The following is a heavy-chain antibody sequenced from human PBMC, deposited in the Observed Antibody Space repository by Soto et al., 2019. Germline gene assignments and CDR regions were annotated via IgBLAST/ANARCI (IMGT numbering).Heavy chain of an antibody. Sequence: PGGSLRLSCAASGFTFSSYGMHWVRQAPGKGLEWVAVIWYDGSNKYYADSVKGRFTISRDNSKNTLYLQMNSLRAEDTAVYYCTKDRYCSSTSCYAGYYWGQGTLVTVSP. CDR2: IWYDGSNK. CDR3: TKDRYCSSTSCYAGYY. D-gene: IGHD2-2*01. V-gene: IGHV3-33*06. CDR1: GFTFSSYG. J-gene: IGHJ4*02.